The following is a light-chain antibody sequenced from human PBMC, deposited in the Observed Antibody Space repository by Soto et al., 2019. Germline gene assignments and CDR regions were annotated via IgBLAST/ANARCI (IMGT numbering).Light chain of an antibody. CDR2: GAS. CDR3: QQTYRTPWT. Sequence: EIVMTQSPATLSVSPGERATLSCRASQSVSSNLAWYQQKPGQAPRLLIYGASTRATGIPARFSGSGSGTEFTLTINSLQPEDFATYYCQQTYRTPWTFGQGTKVDIK. CDR1: QSVSSN. V-gene: IGKV3-15*01. J-gene: IGKJ1*01.